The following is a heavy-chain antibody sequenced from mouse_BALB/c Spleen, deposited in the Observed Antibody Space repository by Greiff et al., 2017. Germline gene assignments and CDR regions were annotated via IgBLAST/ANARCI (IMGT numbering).Heavy chain of an antibody. J-gene: IGHJ3*01. V-gene: IGHV1-7*01. CDR3: AREDYYGSSRFAY. CDR2: INPSTGYT. CDR1: GYTFTSYW. Sequence: VQLQQSGAELAKPGASVKMSCKASGYTFTSYWMHWVKQRPGQGLEWIGYINPSTGYTEYNQKFKDKATLTADKSSSTAYMQLSSLTSEDSAVYYCAREDYYGSSRFAYWGQGTLVTVSA. D-gene: IGHD1-1*01.